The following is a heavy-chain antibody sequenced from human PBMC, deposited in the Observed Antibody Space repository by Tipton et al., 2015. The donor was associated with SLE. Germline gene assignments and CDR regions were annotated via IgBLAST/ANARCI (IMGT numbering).Heavy chain of an antibody. CDR2: VYYTGSA. CDR3: ARDTVQYPRVFDY. D-gene: IGHD1-1*01. Sequence: GLVKPSETLSLICTVSGGSISSYHWSWIRQAPGKGLEWIGYVYYTGSADYNPSLKSRVTISLDTSKKQSSLKLNSVTAADTAVYYCARDTVQYPRVFDYWGRGTLVTVSS. V-gene: IGHV4-59*01. J-gene: IGHJ4*02. CDR1: GGSISSYH.